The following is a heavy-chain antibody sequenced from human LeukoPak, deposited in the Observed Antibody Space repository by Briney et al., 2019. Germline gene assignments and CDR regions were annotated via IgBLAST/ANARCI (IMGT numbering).Heavy chain of an antibody. CDR2: IYYSGST. J-gene: IGHJ4*02. D-gene: IGHD2-2*01. CDR3: ARHIIPATGLVRI. V-gene: IGHV4-39*01. CDR1: GGSITNNAYY. Sequence: SETLSLTCTVSGGSITNNAYYWAWIRQPPGKGLEWIGSIYYSGSTHYNPSLKSRLTISVDTSKNQFSLKLSSVTAADTAVYYCARHIIPATGLVRIWGQGTLVTVSS.